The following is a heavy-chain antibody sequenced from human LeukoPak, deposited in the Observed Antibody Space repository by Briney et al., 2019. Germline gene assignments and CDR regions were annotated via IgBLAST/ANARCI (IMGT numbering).Heavy chain of an antibody. CDR2: ISVSSRNVI. J-gene: IGHJ3*01. D-gene: IGHD3-16*01. CDR3: ARGFGPRLYAFDV. Sequence: PGGSLRLSCAASGFTFSSYSMNWVRQAPGKGLEWLSYISVSSRNVIDYADSVKGRFTISRDDAKNSLYLQMNSLRAEDTAVYFCARGFGPRLYAFDVWGQGTMITVSS. CDR1: GFTFSSYS. V-gene: IGHV3-48*04.